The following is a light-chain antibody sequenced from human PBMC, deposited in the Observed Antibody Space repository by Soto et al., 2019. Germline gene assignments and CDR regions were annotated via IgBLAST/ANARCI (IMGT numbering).Light chain of an antibody. V-gene: IGKV3-20*01. CDR2: GAT. J-gene: IGKJ4*01. Sequence: EIVLTQSPGTLSLSPGERATLSCRASQSVSSNYLAWYQQKPGQAPRLLIYGATSRATGIPDRFSGSGSGTDFTLTISRLEPEDFEVYYCQQYSYSPLTLGGGTKVDIK. CDR3: QQYSYSPLT. CDR1: QSVSSNY.